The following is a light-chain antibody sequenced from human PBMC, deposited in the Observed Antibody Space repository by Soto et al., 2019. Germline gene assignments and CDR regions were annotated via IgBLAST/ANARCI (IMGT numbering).Light chain of an antibody. CDR2: EVS. CDR3: SSYAGSNNLGHV. V-gene: IGLV2-8*01. CDR1: SSDVGGYNY. Sequence: PVLTKPPSASGSPGQSVTICCTGTSSDVGGYNYVSWYQQHPGKAPKLMIYEVSKRPSGVPDRFSGSKSGNTASLTVSGLQAEDEADYYCSSYAGSNNLGHVFGTGTKVTVL. J-gene: IGLJ1*01.